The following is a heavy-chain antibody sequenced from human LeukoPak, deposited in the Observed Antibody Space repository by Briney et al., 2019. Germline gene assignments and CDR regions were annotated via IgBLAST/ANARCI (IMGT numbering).Heavy chain of an antibody. CDR1: GGSISSGSYY. J-gene: IGHJ4*02. V-gene: IGHV4-61*02. Sequence: SQTLSLTCTVSGGSISSGSYYWSWIRQPAGKGLEWIGRIYTSGSTNYNPSLKSRVTISVDTSKNQFSLKLSSVTAADTAVYYCASFPALYGSYPLVWGQGTLVTVSS. CDR2: IYTSGST. CDR3: ASFPALYGSYPLV. D-gene: IGHD1-26*01.